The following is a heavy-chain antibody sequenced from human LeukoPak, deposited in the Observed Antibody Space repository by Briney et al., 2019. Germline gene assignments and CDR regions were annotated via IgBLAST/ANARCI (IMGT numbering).Heavy chain of an antibody. V-gene: IGHV3-74*01. Sequence: GGSLRLSCAASGFTFSSYWMRWVRQAPGKGLVWVSRINSDGSSTSYADSVKGRFTISRDNAKNTLYLQMNSLRAEDTAVYYCARVRDFWGGYYYYYYGMDVWGQGTTVTVSS. J-gene: IGHJ6*02. CDR1: GFTFSSYW. D-gene: IGHD3-3*01. CDR3: ARVRDFWGGYYYYYYGMDV. CDR2: INSDGSST.